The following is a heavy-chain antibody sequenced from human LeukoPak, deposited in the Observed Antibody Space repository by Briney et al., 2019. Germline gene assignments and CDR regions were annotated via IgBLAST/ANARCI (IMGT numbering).Heavy chain of an antibody. Sequence: SVKVSCKASGGTFRSYAISWVRQAPGQGLEWMGRIIPILGIANYAQKFQGRVTITADKSTSTAYMELSSLRSEDTAVYYCAVDSGSYSGLDYWGQGTLVTVSS. CDR1: GGTFRSYA. CDR3: AVDSGSYSGLDY. V-gene: IGHV1-69*04. D-gene: IGHD1-26*01. J-gene: IGHJ4*02. CDR2: IIPILGIA.